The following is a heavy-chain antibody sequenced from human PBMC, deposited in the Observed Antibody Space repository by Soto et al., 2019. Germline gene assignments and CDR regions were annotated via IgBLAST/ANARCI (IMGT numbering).Heavy chain of an antibody. CDR3: AGVIRVGQGFDY. J-gene: IGHJ4*02. CDR2: ISVHSGNT. D-gene: IGHD2-2*01. Sequence: QVQLVQSGAEVKKPGASVKVSCKASGDTFASYGISWVRQAPGQGLAWMGWISVHSGNTNYAQNFQGRVPLTTDTSTTTVFMELRSLRSDDTAVYYCAGVIRVGQGFDYWGQGTLVTVSS. V-gene: IGHV1-18*01. CDR1: GDTFASYG.